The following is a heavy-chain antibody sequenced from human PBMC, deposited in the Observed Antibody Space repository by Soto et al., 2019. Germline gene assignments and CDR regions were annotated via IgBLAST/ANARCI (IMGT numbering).Heavy chain of an antibody. CDR3: ASLTYSSSSFWFDP. J-gene: IGHJ5*02. D-gene: IGHD6-6*01. V-gene: IGHV4-34*01. CDR2: INHSGST. CDR1: GGSFSGYY. Sequence: TLSLTCAVYGGSFSGYYWSWIRQPPGKGLEWIGEINHSGSTNYNPSLKSRVTISVDTSKNQFSLKLSSVTAADTAVYYCASLTYSSSSFWFDPWGQGTLVTVSS.